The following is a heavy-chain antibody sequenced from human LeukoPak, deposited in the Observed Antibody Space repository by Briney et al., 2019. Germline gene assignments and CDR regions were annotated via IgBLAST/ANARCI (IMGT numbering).Heavy chain of an antibody. CDR3: ARGPDRFDY. CDR2: IYSGGST. CDR1: GFTVSSSY. D-gene: IGHD3-16*02. J-gene: IGHJ4*02. Sequence: GGSLRLSCAASGFTVSSSYMRWVRQAPGKGLEWVSVIYSGGSTYYTDSVKGRFTISRDNSKNTLYLQMNSLRAEDTAVYYCARGPDRFDYWGQGTLDTVSS. V-gene: IGHV3-66*01.